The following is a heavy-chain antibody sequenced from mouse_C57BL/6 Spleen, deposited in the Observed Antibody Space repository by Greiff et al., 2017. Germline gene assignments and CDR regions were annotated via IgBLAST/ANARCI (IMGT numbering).Heavy chain of an antibody. J-gene: IGHJ4*01. V-gene: IGHV8-8*01. CDR1: GFSLSTFGMG. CDR3: ARDYPYYGSSLYAMDY. D-gene: IGHD1-1*01. CDR2: IWWDDDK. Sequence: QVTLKESGPGILQPSQTLSLTCSFSGFSLSTFGMGVGWIRQPSGKGLEWLAHIWWDDDKYYNPALKSRLTISKDTSKNQVFLKIANVDTADTATYYCARDYPYYGSSLYAMDYWGQGTSVTVSS.